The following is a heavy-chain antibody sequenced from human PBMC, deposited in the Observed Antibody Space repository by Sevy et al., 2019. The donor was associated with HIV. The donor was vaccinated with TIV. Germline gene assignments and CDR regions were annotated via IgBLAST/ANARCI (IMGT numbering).Heavy chain of an antibody. CDR3: ARGPNYGDRSDYFDH. D-gene: IGHD4-17*01. CDR1: GFTFGRHW. CDR2: IKQDGNEK. J-gene: IGHJ4*02. V-gene: IGHV3-7*01. Sequence: GGSLRLSCAASGFTFGRHWMTWVRQAPGKGLELVANIKQDGNEKNYVASVKGRFTISRDNAKNSLFLQMNSLGADDTAVYYCARGPNYGDRSDYFDHWGQGTLVTVSS.